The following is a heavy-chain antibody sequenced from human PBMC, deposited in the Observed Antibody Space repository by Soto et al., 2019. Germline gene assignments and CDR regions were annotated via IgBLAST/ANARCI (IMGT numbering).Heavy chain of an antibody. J-gene: IGHJ4*02. V-gene: IGHV3-7*01. CDR1: GFTFSNYW. Sequence: EVQLVESGGGLVQPGGSLRVSCAASGFTFSNYWMSWVRQAPGKGLEWVANIKQDGSEIDSVDSVKGRFTISRDNAKNSLYLQINSLRGEDTAVYYCARIGYSSSSFDYWGQGTLVTVSS. CDR2: IKQDGSEI. CDR3: ARIGYSSSSFDY. D-gene: IGHD6-6*01.